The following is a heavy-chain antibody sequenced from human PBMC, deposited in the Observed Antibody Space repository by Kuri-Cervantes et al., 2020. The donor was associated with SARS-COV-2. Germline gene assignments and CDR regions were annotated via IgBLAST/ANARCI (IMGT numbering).Heavy chain of an antibody. D-gene: IGHD2-2*01. CDR3: ARDGVVVPAAMTSYYYYYMDV. V-gene: IGHV1-46*01. CDR2: INPSGGST. J-gene: IGHJ6*03. CDR1: GYTFSDHY. Sequence: ASVKVSCKAFGYTFSDHYMYWVRQAPGQGLEWMGIINPSGGSTSYAQKFQGRVTMTRDTSTSTVYMELSSLRSEDAAVYYCARDGVVVPAAMTSYYYYYMDVWGKGTTVTVSS.